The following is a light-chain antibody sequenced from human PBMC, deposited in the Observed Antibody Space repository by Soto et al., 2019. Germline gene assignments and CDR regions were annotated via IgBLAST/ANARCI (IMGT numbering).Light chain of an antibody. CDR2: KAS. Sequence: DIQMTQSPSTLSASVGDRVTITCRASQRISSWLAWYQQKPGKAPKLLIYKASSLESGVPSRFSGSGSGTEFPLPISSLQADDFATNYCQQCNSYSRTFGQGTKVEMK. V-gene: IGKV1-5*03. CDR1: QRISSW. J-gene: IGKJ1*01. CDR3: QQCNSYSRT.